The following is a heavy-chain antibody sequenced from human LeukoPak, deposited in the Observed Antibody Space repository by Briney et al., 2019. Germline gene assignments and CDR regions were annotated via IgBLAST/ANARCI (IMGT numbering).Heavy chain of an antibody. CDR1: RFTFSNYG. CDR2: IRFDGSNK. J-gene: IGHJ4*02. V-gene: IGHV3-30*02. CDR3: ARGRYQLLLGGLSYYFDY. D-gene: IGHD2-2*01. Sequence: PGGSLRLSCAASRFTFSNYGMHWVRQAPGKGLEWVAFIRFDGSNKFYADSVKGRFTISIDNSKNTLYVQMSSLRSEDTAVYYCARGRYQLLLGGLSYYFDYWGQGTLVTVSS.